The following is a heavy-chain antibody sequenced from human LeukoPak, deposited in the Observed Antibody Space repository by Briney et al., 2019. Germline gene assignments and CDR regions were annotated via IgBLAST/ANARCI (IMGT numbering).Heavy chain of an antibody. CDR2: IYYSGTT. CDR1: GGSISSYY. J-gene: IGHJ6*02. Sequence: SETLSLTCTVSGGSISSYYWNWMRQPPGKGLEWIGYIYYSGTTNYNPSLKSRVTISVDTSKNQLSLKLSSVTAADTAVYYCARQGAPGGLAVFYGMDVWGQGTTVTVSS. V-gene: IGHV4-59*08. D-gene: IGHD6-19*01. CDR3: ARQGAPGGLAVFYGMDV.